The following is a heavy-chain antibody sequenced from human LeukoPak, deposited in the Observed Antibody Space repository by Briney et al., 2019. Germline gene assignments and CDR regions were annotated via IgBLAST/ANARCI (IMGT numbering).Heavy chain of an antibody. Sequence: ASVNVSCTTSGYTFTSYYMHWVRQAPGQGLEWMGWVNPTSGGTNYAQKFQGRVTMTRDTSISTAYMELSRLRSDDTAVYYCARVYYYYDSSGILTLYFDYWGQGTLVTVSS. CDR2: VNPTSGGT. V-gene: IGHV1-2*02. J-gene: IGHJ4*02. CDR1: GYTFTSYY. CDR3: ARVYYYYDSSGILTLYFDY. D-gene: IGHD3-22*01.